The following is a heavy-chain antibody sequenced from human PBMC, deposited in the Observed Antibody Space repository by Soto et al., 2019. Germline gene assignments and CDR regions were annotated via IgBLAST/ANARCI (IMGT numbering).Heavy chain of an antibody. D-gene: IGHD6-19*01. J-gene: IGHJ4*02. CDR1: GGSITSYY. CDR3: ARLNTSGWYGVDF. Sequence: QVQLQESGPGLVTPSETLSLTCTVSGGSITSYYWSWIRQPPGKALEWIGYIYYSGSTNYNPSLKSRDTISVDTSKNQFSLGLSSVSAADTAVYYCARLNTSGWYGVDFWGQGTLVTVSS. V-gene: IGHV4-59*08. CDR2: IYYSGST.